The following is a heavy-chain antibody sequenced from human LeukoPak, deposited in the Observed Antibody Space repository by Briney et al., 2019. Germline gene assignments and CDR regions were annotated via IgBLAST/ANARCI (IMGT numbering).Heavy chain of an antibody. CDR2: INPNSGGT. V-gene: IGHV1-2*02. D-gene: IGHD3-22*01. CDR1: GYTFTGYY. J-gene: IGHJ3*02. CDR3: ARGRGYDRSLLDAFDI. Sequence: ASVKVSCKASGYTFTGYYMHWVRQAPGQGLEWMGWINPNSGGTNYAQKLQGRVTMTTDTSTSTAYMELRSLRSDDTAVYYCARGRGYDRSLLDAFDIWGQGTMVTVSS.